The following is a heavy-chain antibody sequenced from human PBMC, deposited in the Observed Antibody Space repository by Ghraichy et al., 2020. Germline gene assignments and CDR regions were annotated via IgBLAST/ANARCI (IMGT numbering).Heavy chain of an antibody. CDR3: ARRHDYGDSEYFDY. CDR2: IYYSGST. V-gene: IGHV4-59*08. Sequence: SETLSLTCTVSGGSISSYYWSWIRQPPGKGLEWIGYIYYSGSTNYNPSLKSRVTISVDTSKNQFSLKLSSVTAADTAVYYCARRHDYGDSEYFDYWGQGTLVTVSS. D-gene: IGHD4-17*01. CDR1: GGSISSYY. J-gene: IGHJ4*02.